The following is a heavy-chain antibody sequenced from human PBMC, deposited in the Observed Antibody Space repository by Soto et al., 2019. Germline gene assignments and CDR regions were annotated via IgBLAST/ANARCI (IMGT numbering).Heavy chain of an antibody. V-gene: IGHV3-23*01. CDR1: GFSFSSYA. CDR3: AKDLGYTSSWYYALHI. J-gene: IGHJ3*02. Sequence: VGSLRLSCVGSGFSFSSYAMNWVRQAPGQGLEWVSGISGSGGTTFYADSVKGRFTISRDNSKNTLYLQMNSLRAEDTAVYYCAKDLGYTSSWYYALHIWGQGTMVTVSS. CDR2: ISGSGGTT. D-gene: IGHD6-13*01.